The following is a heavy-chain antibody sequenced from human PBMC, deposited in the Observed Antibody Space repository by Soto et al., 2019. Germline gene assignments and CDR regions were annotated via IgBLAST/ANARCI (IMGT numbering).Heavy chain of an antibody. D-gene: IGHD1-20*01. V-gene: IGHV1-69*17. CDR3: ARDPRSITGTTSSEDYQH. CDR2: IVHLLGIT. J-gene: IGHJ1*01. Sequence: QAQLMQSGAEVKKPGSSLKVSCKASGGTFSGYAISWVRQAPGQGLEWMGGIVHLLGITNYAQKFQGRITIAADQSTGTAYMDLRSLRSEDTAVYYCARDPRSITGTTSSEDYQHWGQGTLVSVSS. CDR1: GGTFSGYA.